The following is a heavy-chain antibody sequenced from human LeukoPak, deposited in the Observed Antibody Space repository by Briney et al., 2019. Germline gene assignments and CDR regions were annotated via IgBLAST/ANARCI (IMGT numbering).Heavy chain of an antibody. D-gene: IGHD6-13*01. CDR2: INSDETST. Sequence: GGSLRLSCAAPGFTFSNYWMHWVRQAPGKGLEWVSRINSDETSTNYADSVKGRFTISRDNAKNTLYLQMNSLRAEDTAVYYCASSRSTSFDFWGQGTLVTGSS. V-gene: IGHV3-74*01. J-gene: IGHJ4*02. CDR1: GFTFSNYW. CDR3: ASSRSTSFDF.